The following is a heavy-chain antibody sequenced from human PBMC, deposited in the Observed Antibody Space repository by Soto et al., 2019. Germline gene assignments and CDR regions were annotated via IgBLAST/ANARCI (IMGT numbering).Heavy chain of an antibody. CDR1: GGSISSGGYY. CDR3: ARLYRSGRIVDY. V-gene: IGHV4-31*03. J-gene: IGHJ4*02. Sequence: QVQLQESGPGLVKPSQTLSLTCTVSGGSISSGGYYWSWIRQHPGKGLEWIGYIYYSGSTYYNPYLKSRVTISVDTSKNQFSLKLSSVTAADTAVYYCARLYRSGRIVDYWGQGTLVTVSS. CDR2: IYYSGST. D-gene: IGHD3-10*01.